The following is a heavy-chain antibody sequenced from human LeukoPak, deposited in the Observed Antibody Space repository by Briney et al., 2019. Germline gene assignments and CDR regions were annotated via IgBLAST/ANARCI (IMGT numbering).Heavy chain of an antibody. J-gene: IGHJ4*02. D-gene: IGHD6-19*01. V-gene: IGHV4-31*03. CDR1: GGSISSGGYY. CDR2: IYYSGST. Sequence: SETLSLTCTVSGGSISSGGYYWSWIRQHPGTGLEWIGYIYYSGSTYYNPSLKSRVTISVDTSKNQFSLKLSSVTAADTAVYYCARTPGIAVAGSFDYWGQRTLVTVSS. CDR3: ARTPGIAVAGSFDY.